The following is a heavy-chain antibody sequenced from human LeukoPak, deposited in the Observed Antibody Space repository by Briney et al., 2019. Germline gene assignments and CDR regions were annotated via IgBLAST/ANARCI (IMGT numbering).Heavy chain of an antibody. J-gene: IGHJ4*02. D-gene: IGHD1-26*01. Sequence: PSETLSLTCTVSGGSINGYYWSWIRQPPGKGLEWIGFIYYSGSTNYNPSLKSRVTISVDTSKNQFSLKLSSVTAADTAVYYCAIHSGSYDFFDYWGQGTLVTVSS. CDR2: IYYSGST. CDR3: AIHSGSYDFFDY. V-gene: IGHV4-59*08. CDR1: GGSINGYY.